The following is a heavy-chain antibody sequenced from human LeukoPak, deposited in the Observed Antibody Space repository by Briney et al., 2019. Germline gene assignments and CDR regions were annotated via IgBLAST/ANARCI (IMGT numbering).Heavy chain of an antibody. CDR3: AREYQHNYFDY. CDR1: GYTFTSYG. V-gene: IGHV1-18*01. Sequence: ASVKVSCKCSGYTFTSYGIGWVRQAPGQGLEWMGWISAYNGNTNYAQKLQGRVTMTTDTSTSTAYMELRSLRSDDTAVYYCAREYQHNYFDYWGQGSLVTVCS. CDR2: ISAYNGNT. D-gene: IGHD2-2*01. J-gene: IGHJ4*02.